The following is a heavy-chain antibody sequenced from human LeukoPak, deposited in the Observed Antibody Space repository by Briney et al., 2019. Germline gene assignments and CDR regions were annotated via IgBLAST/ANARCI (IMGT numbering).Heavy chain of an antibody. CDR2: IFYSGST. CDR1: GGSICGYY. Sequence: TETLSLTCTVSGGSICGYYWSWIRQPPGKGLEWVGYIFYSGSTNYNPSPKSRVTISVDRSKNQFSLRLSSVTAADTAFYYCARHRFGSFGSGSSSYYFDYWGQGTLVTVSS. CDR3: ARHRFGSFGSGSSSYYFDY. V-gene: IGHV4-59*08. D-gene: IGHD3-10*01. J-gene: IGHJ4*02.